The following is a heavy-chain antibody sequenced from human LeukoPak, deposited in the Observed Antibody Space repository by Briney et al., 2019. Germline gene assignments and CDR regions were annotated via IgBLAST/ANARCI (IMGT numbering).Heavy chain of an antibody. J-gene: IGHJ4*02. CDR3: AGHVRWAFDY. CDR2: IYYSGST. V-gene: IGHV4-39*01. D-gene: IGHD4-23*01. CDR1: GGSISSSSCY. Sequence: PSETLSLTCTVSGGSISSSSCYWGWIRQSPGKGLEWIGSIYYSGSTYYNPSLKSRVTISVDTSKNQFSLKLSSVTAADTAVYYCAGHVRWAFDYWGQGTLVTVSS.